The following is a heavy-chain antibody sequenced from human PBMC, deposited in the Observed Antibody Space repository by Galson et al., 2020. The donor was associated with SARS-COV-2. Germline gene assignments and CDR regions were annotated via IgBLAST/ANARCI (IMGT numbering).Heavy chain of an antibody. CDR1: GFTFSSYG. V-gene: IGHV3-30*18. Sequence: GGSLRLSCAASGFTFSSYGMHWVRQAPGKGLEWVAVISYDGSNKYYADSVKGRFTISRDNSKNTLYLQMNSLRAEDTAVYYCAKDGKYYDIVTGYYGPPPSYYYYGMDVWGQGTPVTVSS. CDR2: ISYDGSNK. D-gene: IGHD3-9*01. CDR3: AKDGKYYDIVTGYYGPPPSYYYYGMDV. J-gene: IGHJ6*02.